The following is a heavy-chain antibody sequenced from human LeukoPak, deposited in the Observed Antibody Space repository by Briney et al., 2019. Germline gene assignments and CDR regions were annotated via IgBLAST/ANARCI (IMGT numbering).Heavy chain of an antibody. CDR3: ARDKRYQVASGYYYYGMDV. V-gene: IGHV4-4*07. D-gene: IGHD3-9*01. CDR2: FYTSGST. Sequence: SETLSLTCTVSGGSISNYYWSWVRQAAGKGLEWIGRFYTSGSTYYNPSLKSRVTMSVDTSQNQFSLRLSSVTAADTAVYYCARDKRYQVASGYYYYGMDVWGQGTTVTVSS. J-gene: IGHJ6*02. CDR1: GGSISNYY.